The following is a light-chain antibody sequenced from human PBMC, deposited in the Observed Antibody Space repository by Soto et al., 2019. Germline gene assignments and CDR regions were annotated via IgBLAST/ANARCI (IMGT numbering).Light chain of an antibody. CDR2: WAS. CDR1: QSVLYSSNNRNY. V-gene: IGKV4-1*01. Sequence: DIVMTQSPDSLAVSLGERATINCKSSQSVLYSSNNRNYLAWYQQKPGQPPKLLIYWASTRESGVPDRFSGSGSGTDFTLTISSLKDEDVAIYYCHHYYPTVGHTFGQGTKLEIK. J-gene: IGKJ2*01. CDR3: HHYYPTVGHT.